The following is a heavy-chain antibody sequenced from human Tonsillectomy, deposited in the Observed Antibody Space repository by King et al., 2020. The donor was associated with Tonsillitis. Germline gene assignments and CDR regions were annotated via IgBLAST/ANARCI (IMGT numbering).Heavy chain of an antibody. CDR3: ARGGRKRFLEWLPQDDAFDI. D-gene: IGHD3-3*01. CDR1: GGTFSSYA. V-gene: IGHV1-69*01. J-gene: IGHJ3*02. CDR2: IIPIFGTA. Sequence: HVQLVQSGAEVKKPGSSVKVSCKASGGTFSSYAISWVRQAPGQGLEWMGGIIPIFGTANYAQKFQGRVTITADESTSTAYMELSSLRSEDTAVYYCARGGRKRFLEWLPQDDAFDIWGQGTMVTVSS.